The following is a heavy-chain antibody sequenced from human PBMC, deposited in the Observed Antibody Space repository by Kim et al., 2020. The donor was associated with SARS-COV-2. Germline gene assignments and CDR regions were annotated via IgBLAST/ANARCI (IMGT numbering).Heavy chain of an antibody. CDR3: ATVVSDYDAGYFKN. J-gene: IGHJ1*01. V-gene: IGHV3-66*01. Sequence: GGSLRLSCAASGYTVTYSYMGWVRQAPGKGLEWVSFIYSGGNTIYADSVKGRLIISRDHSKNTLYLQMNSLRAEDKAVYYFATVVSDYDAGYFKNWGQGTLVIVSS. D-gene: IGHD3-22*01. CDR1: GYTVTYSY. CDR2: IYSGGNT.